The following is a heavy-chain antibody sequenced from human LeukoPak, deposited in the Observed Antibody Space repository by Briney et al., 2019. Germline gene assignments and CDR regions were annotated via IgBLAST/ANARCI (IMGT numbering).Heavy chain of an antibody. CDR3: ARDCGGDCSADAFDI. D-gene: IGHD2-21*02. CDR1: GGSFSGYY. V-gene: IGHV4-34*01. Sequence: SETLSLTCAVYGGSFSGYYWSWIRQPPGKGLEWIGEINHSGSTNYNPSLKSRVTISVDTSKNQFYLKLSSVTAADTAVYYCARDCGGDCSADAFDIWGQGTMVTVSS. CDR2: INHSGST. J-gene: IGHJ3*02.